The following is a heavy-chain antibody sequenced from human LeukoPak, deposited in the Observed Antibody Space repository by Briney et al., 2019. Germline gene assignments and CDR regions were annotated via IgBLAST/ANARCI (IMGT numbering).Heavy chain of an antibody. D-gene: IGHD6-19*01. CDR3: ARVGRYSTGRFDY. CDR1: RVSLTTYY. J-gene: IGHJ4*02. Sequence: PSETLSLTCTVSRVSLTTYYWSWIRQPAGKGLEWIGRIYTSGSTNYNPSLKSRVTISVDKSKNQFSLKLSSVTAADTGVYYCARVGRYSTGRFDYWGQGTLVTVSS. V-gene: IGHV4-4*07. CDR2: IYTSGST.